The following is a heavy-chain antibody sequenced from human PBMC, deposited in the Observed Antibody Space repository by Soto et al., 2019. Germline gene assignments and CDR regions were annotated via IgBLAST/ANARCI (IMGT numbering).Heavy chain of an antibody. V-gene: IGHV1-69*02. Sequence: QVQLVQSGAEVRKPGSSVKFSCKASGGTFGNSTVTWVRQAPGQGLEWMGRLIPILGLANYAQKFRGRLTITADKSTTTAYMELRSLRSEDTAIYYCARFKLGDDYWGQGTLVTVSS. J-gene: IGHJ4*02. CDR3: ARFKLGDDY. CDR2: LIPILGLA. D-gene: IGHD5-12*01. CDR1: GGTFGNST.